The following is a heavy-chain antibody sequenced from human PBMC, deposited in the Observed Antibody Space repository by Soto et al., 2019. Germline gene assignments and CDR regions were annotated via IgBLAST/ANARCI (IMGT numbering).Heavy chain of an antibody. Sequence: ASVKVSCKASGYTFTSYYMNWVRQAPGQGLEWLGIINPGGGYTTYSQRFQGRVTMSRDTSASTAYMELSSLRSEDTSVYYCARARYFYDSSGLDYWGQGALVTVSS. CDR2: INPGGGYT. CDR1: GYTFTSYY. D-gene: IGHD3-22*01. CDR3: ARARYFYDSSGLDY. J-gene: IGHJ4*02. V-gene: IGHV1-46*01.